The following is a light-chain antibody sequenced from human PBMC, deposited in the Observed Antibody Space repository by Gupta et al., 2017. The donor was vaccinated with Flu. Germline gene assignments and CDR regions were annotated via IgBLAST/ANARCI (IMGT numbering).Light chain of an antibody. V-gene: IGKV1-39*01. Sequence: DIQMTQSPSSLSASVGDRVTITCRASQNINNYLNWYQHNPGKAPKLLIYAASSLYSGVPSRFTGSGSGTDFTLTISNLQPEDFATYYCQQSYSTPWTFGQGTKVEIK. J-gene: IGKJ1*01. CDR1: QNINNY. CDR2: AAS. CDR3: QQSYSTPWT.